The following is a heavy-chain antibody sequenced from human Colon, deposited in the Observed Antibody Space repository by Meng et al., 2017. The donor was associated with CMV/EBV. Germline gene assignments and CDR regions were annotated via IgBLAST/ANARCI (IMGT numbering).Heavy chain of an antibody. Sequence: GESLKISCAASGFTFDDYGMSWVRQAPGKGLEWVSSITTANAYKSYAESVKGRFTISRDDAKSSLFLQMDSLRVDDTAVYYCARPLSPRSAYSALLAFWGQGTLVTVSS. V-gene: IGHV3-21*06. CDR1: GFTFDDYG. CDR3: ARPLSPRSAYSALLAF. J-gene: IGHJ4*02. D-gene: IGHD2-15*01. CDR2: ITTANAYK.